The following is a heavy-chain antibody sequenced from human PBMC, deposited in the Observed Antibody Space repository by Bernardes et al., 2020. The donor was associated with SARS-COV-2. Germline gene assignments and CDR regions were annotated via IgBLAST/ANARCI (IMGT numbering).Heavy chain of an antibody. CDR3: ARSHHGSGVYYFDY. CDR2: IYSGGST. CDR1: GFTVSSNY. Sequence: GGSLRLSCAASGFTVSSNYMSLVRQAPGKGLEWVSVIYSGGSTYYADSVKGRFTISRHNSKNTLYLQMNSLRAEDTAVYYCARSHHGSGVYYFDYWGQGTLVTVSS. J-gene: IGHJ4*02. V-gene: IGHV3-53*04. D-gene: IGHD3-10*01.